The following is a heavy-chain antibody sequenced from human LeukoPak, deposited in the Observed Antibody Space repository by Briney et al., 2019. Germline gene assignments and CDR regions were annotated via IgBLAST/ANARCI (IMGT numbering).Heavy chain of an antibody. Sequence: ASVKVSCKASGYTFPSYDMSWVRQAPGQGLEWMGWIRTYNGNTNHVQKLPGRVTMTTDTSTNTAYMEVRSLRSDDTAVYYCARAGIVVVPAAILGPKELDYWGQGTLVTVSS. V-gene: IGHV1-18*01. CDR3: ARAGIVVVPAAILGPKELDY. J-gene: IGHJ4*02. CDR2: IRTYNGNT. D-gene: IGHD2-2*02. CDR1: GYTFPSYD.